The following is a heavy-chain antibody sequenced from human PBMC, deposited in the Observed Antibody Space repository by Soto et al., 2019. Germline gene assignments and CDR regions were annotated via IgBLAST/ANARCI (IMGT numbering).Heavy chain of an antibody. D-gene: IGHD3-22*01. CDR3: ARTYYHSSDHCYYYGQDV. J-gene: IGHJ6*02. Sequence: GTLTLTCAVSGGSISGYDWTWIRQPPGKGLEWIGEIHHSGSNNYNPSLKSRVTISVDTSKNQFSLKLSSVTAADTAVYFCARTYYHSSDHCYYYGQDVWGQGTTVTVSS. CDR1: GGSISGYD. CDR2: IHHSGSN. V-gene: IGHV4-34*01.